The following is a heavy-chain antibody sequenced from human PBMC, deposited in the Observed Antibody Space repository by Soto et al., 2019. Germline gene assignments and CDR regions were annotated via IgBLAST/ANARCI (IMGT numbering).Heavy chain of an antibody. Sequence: EVQLVESGGGLVQPGGSLRLSCAASGFTFSSYSMNWVRQAPGKGLEWVSYISSSSTTIYYTDSVKGRFTISRDNAKSSLLLKMSGLGAGDRGVYFCARDGVDSGVVVVAANRIGSWGGETLVTVSS. CDR2: ISSSSTTI. J-gene: IGHJ5*01. V-gene: IGHV3-48*01. D-gene: IGHD2-15*01. CDR3: ARDGVDSGVVVVAANRIGS. CDR1: GFTFSSYS.